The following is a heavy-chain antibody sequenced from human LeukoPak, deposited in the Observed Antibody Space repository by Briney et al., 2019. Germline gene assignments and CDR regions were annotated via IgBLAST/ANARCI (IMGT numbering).Heavy chain of an antibody. CDR2: ISGDGRIT. J-gene: IGHJ3*02. V-gene: IGHV3-74*01. CDR3: ARGGSPPEALGDTFDI. D-gene: IGHD1-26*01. Sequence: GGSLRLSCAASRFTFSNYWMHWVRQGPGKGLVWVSRISGDGRITRNADSVKGRFFISRDNAKNTLYLQMNSLRAEGTAVYYCARGGSPPEALGDTFDIWGQGTMVTVSS. CDR1: RFTFSNYW.